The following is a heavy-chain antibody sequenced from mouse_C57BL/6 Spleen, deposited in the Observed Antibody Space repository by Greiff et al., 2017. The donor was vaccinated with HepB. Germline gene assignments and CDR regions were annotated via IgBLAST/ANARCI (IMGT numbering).Heavy chain of an antibody. D-gene: IGHD1-1*01. CDR3: ARGYGSYWYFDV. V-gene: IGHV1-53*01. Sequence: QVQLQQPGTELVKPGASVKLSCKASGYTFTSYWMHWVKQWPGQGLEWIGNINPSNGGTNYNEKFKSKATLTVDKSSSTAYMQLSSLTSEGSAVYYCARGYGSYWYFDVWGTGTTVTVSS. CDR2: INPSNGGT. CDR1: GYTFTSYW. J-gene: IGHJ1*03.